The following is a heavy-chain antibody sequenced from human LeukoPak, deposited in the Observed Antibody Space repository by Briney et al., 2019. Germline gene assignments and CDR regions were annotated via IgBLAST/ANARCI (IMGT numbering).Heavy chain of an antibody. Sequence: GASLKVSCKASGYTFTRYYMHWVRQSPGQGLEWMGWINPNSGGTNYAQKFQARVTMSRDWSISTAYMELSRLRSDDTAVYYCARVPGRNVLRYLEASSNWFDPWGQGTLVTVSS. J-gene: IGHJ5*02. V-gene: IGHV1-2*02. CDR2: INPNSGGT. CDR1: GYTFTRYY. CDR3: ARVPGRNVLRYLEASSNWFDP. D-gene: IGHD3-9*01.